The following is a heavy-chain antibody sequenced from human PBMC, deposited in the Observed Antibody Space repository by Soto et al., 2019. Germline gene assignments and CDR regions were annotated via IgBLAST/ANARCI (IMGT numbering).Heavy chain of an antibody. Sequence: GXSMKVSCEASGGTFNSYASRWVRQAPGQGLEWMGGIIPIFGTANYAQKFQGRVTITADESTSTAYMELSSLRSEDTAVYYCAKSRGPYYYDSSGYYYGPFDYWGQGTLVTVSS. CDR3: AKSRGPYYYDSSGYYYGPFDY. J-gene: IGHJ4*02. D-gene: IGHD3-22*01. CDR1: GGTFNSYA. V-gene: IGHV1-69*13. CDR2: IIPIFGTA.